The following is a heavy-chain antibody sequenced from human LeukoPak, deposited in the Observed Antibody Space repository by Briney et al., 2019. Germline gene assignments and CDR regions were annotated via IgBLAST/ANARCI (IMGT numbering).Heavy chain of an antibody. CDR1: GGSMYNYY. Sequence: PSETLSLTCTVSGGSMYNYYWTWIRQSAGKGLEWIGRIYTSESTYCNPSLKSRVTMSIDTSKNQFSLKLSSVTAADTAIYYCARARAAANTYADYWGQGTLVTVSS. CDR3: ARARAAANTYADY. V-gene: IGHV4-4*07. CDR2: IYTSEST. D-gene: IGHD3-16*01. J-gene: IGHJ4*02.